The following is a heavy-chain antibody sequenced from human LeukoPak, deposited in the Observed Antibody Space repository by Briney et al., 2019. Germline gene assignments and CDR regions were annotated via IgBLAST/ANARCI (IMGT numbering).Heavy chain of an antibody. CDR2: IWYDGSNK. CDR1: EFTFSSYG. D-gene: IGHD6-19*01. CDR3: AKDPDGLASSGWTGY. V-gene: IGHV3-33*06. Sequence: GRSLRLSCAASEFTFSSYGMHWVRQAPGRGLEWVAVIWYDGSNKYYADSVKGRFTISRDNSKNTLYLQMNSLRAEDAAVYCCAKDPDGLASSGWTGYWGQGTLVTVSS. J-gene: IGHJ4*02.